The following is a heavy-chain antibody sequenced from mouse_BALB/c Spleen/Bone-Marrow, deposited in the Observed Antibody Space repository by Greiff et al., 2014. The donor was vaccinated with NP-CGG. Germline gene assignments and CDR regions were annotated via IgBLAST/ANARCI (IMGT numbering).Heavy chain of an antibody. V-gene: IGHV1-67*01. CDR1: GYTFTDYA. CDR3: ARRTTGYAMDY. Sequence: QVQLQQSGPELVGPGVSVKISCKGSGYTFTDYAIHWVKQSPAKSLEWIGVISTYSGNTKYNQKFKDKATMTVDKSSSTAYMELARLTSEDSAIYYCARRTTGYAMDYWGQGTSVTVSS. CDR2: ISTYSGNT. J-gene: IGHJ4*01.